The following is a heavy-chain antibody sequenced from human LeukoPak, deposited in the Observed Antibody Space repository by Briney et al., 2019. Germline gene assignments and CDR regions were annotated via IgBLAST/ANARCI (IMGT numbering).Heavy chain of an antibody. J-gene: IGHJ5*02. V-gene: IGHV1-18*01. Sequence: ASVKVSCKASGYTFTNYDISWVRQAPGQGLEWLGWISAYNGNTNYAQELQGRVTMTTDTSTSTAYMELRSLRSDDTAVYFCAKGRVVAGTKTLGYHWFDPWGQGTLVTVSS. CDR3: AKGRVVAGTKTLGYHWFDP. D-gene: IGHD6-19*01. CDR2: ISAYNGNT. CDR1: GYTFTNYD.